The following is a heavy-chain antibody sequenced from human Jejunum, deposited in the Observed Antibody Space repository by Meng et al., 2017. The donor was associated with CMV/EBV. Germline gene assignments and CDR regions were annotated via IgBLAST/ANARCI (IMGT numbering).Heavy chain of an antibody. D-gene: IGHD5-24*01. Sequence: QVQLVQSGDEVKKPGASVKVSCKASGYTFTRYPMNWVRQAPGQGLEWMGWINTNTGNPTYAQGFTGRFVFSLDTSVSTAYLQINSLRADDTAVYYCARDSPLDGYSLLDYWGQGTLVTVSS. CDR2: INTNTGNP. CDR3: ARDSPLDGYSLLDY. V-gene: IGHV7-4-1*02. CDR1: GYTFTRYP. J-gene: IGHJ4*02.